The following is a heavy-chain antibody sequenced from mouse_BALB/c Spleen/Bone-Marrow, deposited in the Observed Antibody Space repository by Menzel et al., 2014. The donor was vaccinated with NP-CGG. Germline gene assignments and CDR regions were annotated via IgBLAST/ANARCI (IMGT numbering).Heavy chain of an antibody. CDR3: TRGGNWEDFDY. J-gene: IGHJ2*01. Sequence: EVQLVESGGGLVQPGGSRKLSCAASGFTFSSFGMHWVHQAPEKGLEWVAYISSGSSPIFYADAVKGRFTISRDNPKNTLFLQMTSLRSEDTAMYYCTRGGNWEDFDYWGQGTTLTVSS. V-gene: IGHV5-17*02. CDR2: ISSGSSPI. CDR1: GFTFSSFG. D-gene: IGHD4-1*01.